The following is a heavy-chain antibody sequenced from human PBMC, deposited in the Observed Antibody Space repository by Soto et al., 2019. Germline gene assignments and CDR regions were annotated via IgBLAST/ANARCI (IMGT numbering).Heavy chain of an antibody. CDR2: ISGSGGST. CDR1: GFTFSSYA. V-gene: IGHV3-23*01. Sequence: TGGSLRLSCAASGFTFSSYAMGWVRQAPGKGLEWVSAISGSGGSTYYADSVKGRFTISRDNSKNTLYLQMNSLRAEDTAVYYCAKGFYISSAPVDYWGQGTLVTVSS. J-gene: IGHJ4*02. CDR3: AKGFYISSAPVDY. D-gene: IGHD6-6*01.